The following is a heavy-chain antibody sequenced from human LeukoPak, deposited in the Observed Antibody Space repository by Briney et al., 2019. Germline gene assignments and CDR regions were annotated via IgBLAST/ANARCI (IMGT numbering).Heavy chain of an antibody. J-gene: IGHJ2*01. D-gene: IGHD6-13*01. CDR1: GGSFSGYY. CDR3: ARYIAAAGKGPRMRYFDL. V-gene: IGHV4-34*01. CDR2: INHSGST. Sequence: PSETLSLTCAVYGGSFSGYYWSWIRQPPGEGLEWIGEINHSGSTNYNPSLKSRVTISVDTSKNQFSLKLSSVTAADTAVYYCARYIAAAGKGPRMRYFDLWGRGTLVTVSS.